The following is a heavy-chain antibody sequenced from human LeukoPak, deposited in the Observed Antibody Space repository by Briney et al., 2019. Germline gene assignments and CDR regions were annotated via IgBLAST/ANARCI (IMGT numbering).Heavy chain of an antibody. CDR1: GFTFSSYN. Sequence: PGGSLRLSCAASGFTFSSYNMNWVRQAPGKGLEWVSSISSSSYIYYADSVKGRFTISRDNAKNSLYLQMNSLRAGDTAVYYCARDKIAAAGTDYYYGMDVWGQGTTVTVSS. D-gene: IGHD6-13*01. CDR2: ISSSSYI. V-gene: IGHV3-21*01. J-gene: IGHJ6*02. CDR3: ARDKIAAAGTDYYYGMDV.